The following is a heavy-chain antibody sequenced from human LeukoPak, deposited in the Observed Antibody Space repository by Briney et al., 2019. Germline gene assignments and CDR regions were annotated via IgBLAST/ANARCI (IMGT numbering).Heavy chain of an antibody. J-gene: IGHJ4*02. CDR3: AKGGGYCSSTSCYMLDIQGENFDY. CDR2: INPNSGGT. CDR1: GYTFTGYY. Sequence: ASVKVSCKASGYTFTGYYMHWVRQAPGQGLEWMGWINPNSGGTNYAQKFQGRVTMTRDTSISTAYMELSRLRSDDTAVYYCAKGGGYCSSTSCYMLDIQGENFDYWGQGTLVTVSS. D-gene: IGHD2-2*02. V-gene: IGHV1-2*02.